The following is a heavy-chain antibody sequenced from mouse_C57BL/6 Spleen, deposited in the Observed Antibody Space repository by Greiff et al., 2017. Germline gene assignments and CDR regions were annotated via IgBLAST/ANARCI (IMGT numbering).Heavy chain of an antibody. CDR3: TRSYGSSYD. CDR2: IDPETGGT. J-gene: IGHJ2*01. D-gene: IGHD1-1*01. V-gene: IGHV1-15*01. Sequence: VKLQESGAELVRPGASVTLSCKASGYTFTDYEMHWVKQTPVHGLEWIGAIDPETGGTAYNQKFKGKAILTADKSSSTAYMELRSLTSEDSAVYYCTRSYGSSYDWGQGTTLTVSS. CDR1: GYTFTDYE.